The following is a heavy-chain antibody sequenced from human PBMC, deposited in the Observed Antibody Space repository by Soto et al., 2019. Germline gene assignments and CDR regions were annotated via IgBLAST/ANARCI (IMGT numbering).Heavy chain of an antibody. V-gene: IGHV1-69*13. Sequence: ASVKVSCKASGCTFSSYAISWVRQAPGQGLEWMGGIIPIFGTANYAQKFQGRVTITADESTSTAYMELSSLRSEDTAVYYCARDLLQYVRRKRGGYYYYGMDVWGQRTTVTVSS. CDR3: ARDLLQYVRRKRGGYYYYGMDV. J-gene: IGHJ6*02. CDR2: IIPIFGTA. CDR1: GCTFSSYA. D-gene: IGHD4-4*01.